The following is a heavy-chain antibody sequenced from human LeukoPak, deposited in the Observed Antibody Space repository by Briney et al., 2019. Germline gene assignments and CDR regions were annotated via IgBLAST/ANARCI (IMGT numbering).Heavy chain of an antibody. Sequence: GRSLRLSCAASGFTFDDYAMHWVRQAPGKGLEWVSGISWNSGSVGYADSVKGRFTISRDNAKNSLYLQMISLRAEDTALYYCARGRSSSWYYYFDYWGQGTLVTVSS. J-gene: IGHJ4*02. D-gene: IGHD6-13*01. CDR1: GFTFDDYA. V-gene: IGHV3-9*01. CDR3: ARGRSSSWYYYFDY. CDR2: ISWNSGSV.